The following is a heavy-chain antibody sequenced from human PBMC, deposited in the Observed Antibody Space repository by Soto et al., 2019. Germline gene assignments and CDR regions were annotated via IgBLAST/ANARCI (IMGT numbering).Heavy chain of an antibody. D-gene: IGHD3-9*01. V-gene: IGHV3-23*01. CDR2: ISGSGGST. J-gene: IGHJ6*04. CDR1: GFTFSNYA. Sequence: VQLLESGGDLVQPGGSLRLSCEASGFTFSNYAMSWVRQAPGKGLEWVSVISGSGGSTNYADAAQGRFTISRDNSMDTLYMQMNSLRAEDTAVYYCERVFYYEILTGKSYNMDVWGEGTTVIVSS. CDR3: ERVFYYEILTGKSYNMDV.